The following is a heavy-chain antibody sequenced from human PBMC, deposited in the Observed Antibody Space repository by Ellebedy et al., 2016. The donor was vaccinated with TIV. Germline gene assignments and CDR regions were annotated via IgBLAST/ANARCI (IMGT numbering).Heavy chain of an antibody. Sequence: GGSLRLSCAASTFSFRSYWMTWVRQPPGKGLEWVANINQDGSDKYYVDSVKGRFTISRDNAKNSLYLQMNSLRAEDTSVYYCATDGSYGDYRSPAHAFVIWGQGTMVTVSS. CDR1: TFSFRSYW. CDR2: INQDGSDK. D-gene: IGHD4-17*01. CDR3: ATDGSYGDYRSPAHAFVI. J-gene: IGHJ3*02. V-gene: IGHV3-7*01.